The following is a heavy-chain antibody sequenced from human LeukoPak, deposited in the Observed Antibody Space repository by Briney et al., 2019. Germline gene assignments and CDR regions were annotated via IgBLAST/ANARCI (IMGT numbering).Heavy chain of an antibody. J-gene: IGHJ4*02. CDR1: GFTFSSYA. CDR2: ISSSSSYI. V-gene: IGHV3-21*01. CDR3: ASRSLVGVYYYDSSGPVSDY. Sequence: GGSLRLSCAASGFTFSSYAMSWVRQAPGKGLEWVSSISSSSSYIYYADSVKGRFTISRDNAKNSLYLQMNSLRAEDTAVYYCASRSLVGVYYYDSSGPVSDYWGQGTLVTVSS. D-gene: IGHD3-22*01.